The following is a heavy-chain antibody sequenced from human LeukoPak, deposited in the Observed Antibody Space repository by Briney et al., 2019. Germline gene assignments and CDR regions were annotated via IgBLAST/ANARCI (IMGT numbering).Heavy chain of an antibody. CDR2: ISAYNGNT. Sequence: ASVKVSCKASGYTFTCYGISWVRQAPGQGLEWMGWISAYNGNTNYAQKLQGRVTMTTDTSTSTAYMELRSLRSDDTAVYYCARDLGYSSGSSWFDPWGQGTLVTVSS. V-gene: IGHV1-18*01. J-gene: IGHJ5*02. CDR3: ARDLGYSSGSSWFDP. D-gene: IGHD6-19*01. CDR1: GYTFTCYG.